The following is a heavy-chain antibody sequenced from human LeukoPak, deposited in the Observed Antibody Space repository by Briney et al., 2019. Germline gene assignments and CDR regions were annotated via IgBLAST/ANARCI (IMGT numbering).Heavy chain of an antibody. V-gene: IGHV3-30*02. CDR2: IRYDGSNK. CDR3: AKGYDSGWYGFDY. CDR1: AFTFSTYG. Sequence: GGSLRPSCVSSAFTFSTYGIHWVRQAAGKGLEWEAFIRYDGSNKYYADSVKGRFTISRDNSKNTLGLQMNSLRSEDTAIYYCAKGYDSGWYGFDYWGQGTLVTVSS. D-gene: IGHD6-13*01. J-gene: IGHJ4*02.